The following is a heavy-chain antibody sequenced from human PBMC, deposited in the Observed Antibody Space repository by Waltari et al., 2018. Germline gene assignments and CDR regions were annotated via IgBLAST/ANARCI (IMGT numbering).Heavy chain of an antibody. D-gene: IGHD3-16*01. J-gene: IGHJ5*02. CDR2: IIPIFGTAP. CDR1: GGTFGSYA. Sequence: QVQLVQSGAEVKKPGSSVKVSCKASGGTFGSYAISWVRQAPGGGLEWMGGIIPIFGTAPNYAQKFQGRLTVTADESTATVYMDLSSLRSDDTAIYYCTRRELGGAFDPWGQGTLVTVSS. V-gene: IGHV1-69*12. CDR3: TRRELGGAFDP.